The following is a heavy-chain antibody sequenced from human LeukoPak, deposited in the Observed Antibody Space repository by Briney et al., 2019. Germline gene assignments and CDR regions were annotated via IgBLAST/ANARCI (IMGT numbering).Heavy chain of an antibody. J-gene: IGHJ4*02. CDR2: IKEDGSKK. CDR1: GFTFSSCL. D-gene: IGHD3-22*01. Sequence: GSLRLSCAASGFTFSSCLMTWVRQAPGKGLGWGANIKEDGSKKNYWDSVKGRFTIFRDNAKNSLYLQMNSLRAEDTAVYYCATPLDYYDSSGYHQGGDWGQGTLVTVSS. V-gene: IGHV3-7*03. CDR3: ATPLDYYDSSGYHQGGD.